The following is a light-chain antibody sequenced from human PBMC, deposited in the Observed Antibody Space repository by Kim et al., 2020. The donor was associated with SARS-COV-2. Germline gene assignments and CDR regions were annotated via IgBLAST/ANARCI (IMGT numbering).Light chain of an antibody. Sequence: ASVGDRVTLTCRASQSINSWLAWYQQKPGKAPKLLIYAASSLESGVPSSFSGSESGTEFTLTISSLQPDDFATYYCQQYYTYPWTFGQGTKVDIK. CDR2: AAS. J-gene: IGKJ1*01. CDR3: QQYYTYPWT. CDR1: QSINSW. V-gene: IGKV1-5*01.